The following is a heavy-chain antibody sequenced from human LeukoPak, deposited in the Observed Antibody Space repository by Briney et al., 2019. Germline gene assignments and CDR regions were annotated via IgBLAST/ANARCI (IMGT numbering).Heavy chain of an antibody. J-gene: IGHJ6*03. CDR1: GFTVSSNY. CDR2: IYSGGST. Sequence: GGSLTLSCAASGFTVSSNYMSWVRQAPGKGREWGSVIYSGGSTYYADSVKSRFTISRDNSKNTLYLQMNSLRAEDTAVYHGASGSGSYRTPYYYMDVWGTGTTVTVSS. CDR3: ASGSGSYRTPYYYMDV. V-gene: IGHV3-53*01. D-gene: IGHD3-10*01.